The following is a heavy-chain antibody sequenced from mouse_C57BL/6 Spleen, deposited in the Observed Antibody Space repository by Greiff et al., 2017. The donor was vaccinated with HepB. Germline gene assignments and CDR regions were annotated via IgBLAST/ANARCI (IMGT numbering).Heavy chain of an antibody. J-gene: IGHJ1*03. CDR1: GYSITSGYY. V-gene: IGHV3-6*01. Sequence: EVQLQQSGPGLVKPSQSLSLTCSVTGYSITSGYYWNWIRQFPGNKLEWMGYISYDGSNNYNPSLKNRISITRDTSKNQFFLKLNSVTTEDTATYYCARGLWVYDYDWYFDVWGTGTTVTVSS. D-gene: IGHD2-4*01. CDR3: ARGLWVYDYDWYFDV. CDR2: ISYDGSN.